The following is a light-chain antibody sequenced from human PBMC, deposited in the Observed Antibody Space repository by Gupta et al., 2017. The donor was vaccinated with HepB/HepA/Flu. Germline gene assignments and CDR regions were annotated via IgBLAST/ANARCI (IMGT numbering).Light chain of an antibody. J-gene: IGKJ3*01. CDR1: QSVGTY. CDR2: DAS. Sequence: ENVLTQSPATLSLSPGERATLSCRATQSVGTYLAWYQHTPGQAPRLLIYDASNRAPGIPARFSGSGSGTDFTLTISSLEPEDFAVYYCQQRSNWPLFTFGPGTKVDSK. CDR3: QQRSNWPLFT. V-gene: IGKV3-11*01.